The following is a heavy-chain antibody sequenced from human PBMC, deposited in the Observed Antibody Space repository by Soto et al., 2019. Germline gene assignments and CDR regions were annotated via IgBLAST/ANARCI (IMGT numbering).Heavy chain of an antibody. CDR1: GFTFSSYW. D-gene: IGHD3-10*01. Sequence: PGGSLRLSCAASGFTFSSYWMHWVRQAPGKGLVWVSRINSDGSSTSYADSVKGRFTISRDNAKNTLYLQMNSLRAEDMAVFYFASMVRGVIITTYGMDVWGQGTTVTVSS. CDR2: INSDGSST. CDR3: ASMVRGVIITTYGMDV. V-gene: IGHV3-74*01. J-gene: IGHJ6*02.